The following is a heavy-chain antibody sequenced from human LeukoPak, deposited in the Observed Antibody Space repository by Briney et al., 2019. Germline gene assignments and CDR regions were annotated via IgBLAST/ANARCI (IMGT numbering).Heavy chain of an antibody. CDR1: GGSISSSSYY. Sequence: SETLSLTCTASGGSISSSSYYWGWIRQPPGKGLEWIGSIYYSGSTYYNPSLKSRVTISVDTSKNQFSLKLSSVTAADTAVYSCARVITTALQFDYWGQGTLVTVSS. V-gene: IGHV4-39*07. J-gene: IGHJ4*02. CDR2: IYYSGST. CDR3: ARVITTALQFDY. D-gene: IGHD3-10*01.